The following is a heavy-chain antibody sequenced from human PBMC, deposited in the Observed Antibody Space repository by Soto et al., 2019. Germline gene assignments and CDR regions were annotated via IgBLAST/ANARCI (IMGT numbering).Heavy chain of an antibody. Sequence: SETLSLTCTVSGGSVSSGSYYWSWIRQPPGKGLEWIGYIYYSGSTNYNPSLKSRVTISVDTSKNQFSLKLSSVTAADTAVYYCASGYDYVWGSYRYIPVFDYWGQGTLVTVSS. CDR1: GGSVSSGSYY. CDR3: ASGYDYVWGSYRYIPVFDY. J-gene: IGHJ4*02. V-gene: IGHV4-61*01. CDR2: IYYSGST. D-gene: IGHD3-16*02.